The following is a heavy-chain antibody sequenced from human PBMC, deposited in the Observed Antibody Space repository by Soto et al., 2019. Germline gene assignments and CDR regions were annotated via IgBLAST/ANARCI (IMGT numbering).Heavy chain of an antibody. D-gene: IGHD3-10*01. J-gene: IGHJ4*02. Sequence: QVQLVQSGAELKKPGSSVKVSCKASGDTFSFYTINWVRQAPGLGLEWMGRVNPIHSMSNYAQKFQGRVPMTADKSTSTADMELRSLRSEDTAFYYCATSYGSGYRAFDYWGQGALVTVSS. V-gene: IGHV1-69*02. CDR2: VNPIHSMS. CDR1: GDTFSFYT. CDR3: ATSYGSGYRAFDY.